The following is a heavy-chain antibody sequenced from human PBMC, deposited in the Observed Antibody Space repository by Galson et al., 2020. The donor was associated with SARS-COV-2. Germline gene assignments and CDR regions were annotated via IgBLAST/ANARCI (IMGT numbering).Heavy chain of an antibody. D-gene: IGHD3-16*01. CDR3: ARSPGDLHHFDY. CDR1: GVSISSSVYS. Sequence: SQTLSLTCTVSGVSISSSVYSWGWIRRPPGKGLEWIGSFYYTGRTYYTPSLKSRVNISVDTSKNQVSVRLTSVTAADTALYYCARSPGDLHHFDYWGQGILVTVSS. CDR2: FYYTGRT. V-gene: IGHV4-39*01. J-gene: IGHJ4*02.